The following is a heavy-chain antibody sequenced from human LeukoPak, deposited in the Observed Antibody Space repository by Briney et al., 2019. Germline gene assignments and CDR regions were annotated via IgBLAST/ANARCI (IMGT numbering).Heavy chain of an antibody. Sequence: GGSLRLSCVASGFTFSRYAIHWVRQAPGKGLEWVAVISDDGSKKYYPDSVKGRFTISRDSSKNTLYLQMNSLRAEDTAIYYCAKDPSGSFPNWFDPWGQGTLVTVSS. D-gene: IGHD3-10*01. J-gene: IGHJ5*02. CDR1: GFTFSRYA. V-gene: IGHV3-30-3*01. CDR2: ISDDGSKK. CDR3: AKDPSGSFPNWFDP.